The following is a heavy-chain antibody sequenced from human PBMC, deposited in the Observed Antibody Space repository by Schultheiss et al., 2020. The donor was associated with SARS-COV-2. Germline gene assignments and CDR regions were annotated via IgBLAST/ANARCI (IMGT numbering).Heavy chain of an antibody. CDR3: ARANPWGYCDYDAFDI. D-gene: IGHD5-12*01. CDR2: IYHSGST. CDR1: GGSISSYY. Sequence: SKTLSLTCTVSGGSISSYYWGWIRQPPGKGLEWIGSIYHSGSTYYNPSLKSRVTISVDTSKNQFSLKLSSVTAADTAVYYCARANPWGYCDYDAFDIWGQGTVVTVSS. J-gene: IGHJ3*02. V-gene: IGHV4-38-2*02.